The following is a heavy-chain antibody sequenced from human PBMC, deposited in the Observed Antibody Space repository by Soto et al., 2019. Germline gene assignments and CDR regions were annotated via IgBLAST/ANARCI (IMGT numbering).Heavy chain of an antibody. CDR2: IIPIFGTA. V-gene: IGHV1-69*13. CDR1: GGTFSSYA. CDR3: ARDQSRLNYFTGVFDY. J-gene: IGHJ4*02. Sequence: ASVKVSCKASGGTFSSYAISWVRQAPGQGLEWMGGIIPIFGTANYAQKFQGRVTITADESTSTAYMELSSLRSEDTAVYYCARDQSRLNYFTGVFDYWGQGTLVTVSS. D-gene: IGHD3-10*01.